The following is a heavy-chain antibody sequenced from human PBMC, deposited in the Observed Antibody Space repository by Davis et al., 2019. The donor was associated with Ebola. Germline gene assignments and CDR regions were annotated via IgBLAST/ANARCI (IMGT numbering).Heavy chain of an antibody. Sequence: PGGSLRLSFPPSGLTFITYVMPGVPKAQGKGRGWVAVISYDGSNKYYADSVKGRFTISRDNSKNTLYLQMNSLRVEDTAVYYCAKDRPFGRITMVRGEPYNWFDPWGQGTLVTVSS. CDR3: AKDRPFGRITMVRGEPYNWFDP. V-gene: IGHV3-30*18. D-gene: IGHD3-10*01. CDR2: ISYDGSNK. J-gene: IGHJ5*02. CDR1: GLTFITYV.